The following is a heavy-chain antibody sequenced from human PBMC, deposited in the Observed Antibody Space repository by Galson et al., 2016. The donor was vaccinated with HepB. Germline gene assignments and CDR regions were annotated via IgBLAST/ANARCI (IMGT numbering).Heavy chain of an antibody. J-gene: IGHJ6*02. CDR2: TYRRSTYYN. CDR1: GDSVSSNSAA. Sequence: CAISGDSVSSNSAAWNWIRQSPSRGPEWLGRTYRRSTYYNDDTESVKGRITINTDTSKNQFSLHLNSVTPEDTAVYYCARAVMLGRGMDVWGQGTTVTVSS. D-gene: IGHD3-10*01. CDR3: ARAVMLGRGMDV. V-gene: IGHV6-1*01.